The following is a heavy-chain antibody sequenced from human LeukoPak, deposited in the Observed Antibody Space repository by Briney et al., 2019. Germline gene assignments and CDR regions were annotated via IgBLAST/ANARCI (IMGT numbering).Heavy chain of an antibody. D-gene: IGHD3-22*01. CDR1: GGSISSYY. Sequence: PSETLSLTCTVSGGSISSYYWSWIRQPPGKGLEWIGYIYYSGSTNYNPSLKSRVTISVDTSKNQFSLKLSSVTAADTAVYYCARDRGYYDSSGYLDYWAREPWSPSPQ. CDR2: IYYSGST. CDR3: ARDRGYYDSSGYLDY. J-gene: IGHJ4*02. V-gene: IGHV4-59*01.